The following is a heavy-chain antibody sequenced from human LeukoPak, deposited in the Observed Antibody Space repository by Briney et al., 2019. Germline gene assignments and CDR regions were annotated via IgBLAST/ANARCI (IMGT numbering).Heavy chain of an antibody. V-gene: IGHV1-8*01. CDR1: GYTFTSYD. D-gene: IGHD6-13*01. CDR3: ARGMDIAAAGTIDY. Sequence: ASVKVSCKASGYTFTSYDINWVQQATGQGLKWMGWMNPNSGNTGYAQKFQGRVTMTRNTSISTAYMELSSLRSEDTAVYYCARGMDIAAAGTIDYWGQGTLVTVSS. J-gene: IGHJ4*02. CDR2: MNPNSGNT.